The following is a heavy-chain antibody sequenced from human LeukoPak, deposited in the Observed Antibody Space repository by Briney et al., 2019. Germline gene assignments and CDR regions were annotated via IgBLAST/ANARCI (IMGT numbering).Heavy chain of an antibody. CDR3: VRDNGRNGFDI. J-gene: IGHJ3*02. Sequence: GGSLRLSCAASGFTFSSYWMHWVRQAPGKGLVWVSRISSDGSRISYADSVKGRFTISRDDAKKTLDLQMNSLRAEDTAVYFCVRDNGRNGFDIWGRGTMVTVSS. CDR1: GFTFSSYW. V-gene: IGHV3-74*01. CDR2: ISSDGSRI.